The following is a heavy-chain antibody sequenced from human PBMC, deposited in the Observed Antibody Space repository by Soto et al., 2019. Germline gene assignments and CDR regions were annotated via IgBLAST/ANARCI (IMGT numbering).Heavy chain of an antibody. Sequence: GGSLRRSXAASRFHFTNYGITCVRQPPGKGLERVSSVSKSGYTYYSDSVKGRFTISRDNAKNSVSLQMNSLRAEDTGAYYWAREDSIIIRPVSDFWGQRTLFTVSS. CDR1: RFHFTNYG. D-gene: IGHD3-22*01. CDR3: AREDSIIIRPVSDF. V-gene: IGHV3-21*01. CDR2: VSKSGYT. J-gene: IGHJ4*02.